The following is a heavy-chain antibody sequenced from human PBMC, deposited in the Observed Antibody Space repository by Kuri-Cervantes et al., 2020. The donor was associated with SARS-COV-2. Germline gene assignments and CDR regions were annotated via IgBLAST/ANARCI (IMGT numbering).Heavy chain of an antibody. Sequence: GESLKISCAASGFTVSSYGMHWVRQAPGKGLEWVAVISYDGSNKNYADSVKGRFTISRDNSKNTLYLQMNSLRAEDTAVYYCAKLTRREDYNPFDFWGQGTLVTVSS. CDR1: GFTVSSYG. CDR3: AKLTRREDYNPFDF. CDR2: ISYDGSNK. D-gene: IGHD4-11*01. J-gene: IGHJ4*02. V-gene: IGHV3-30*18.